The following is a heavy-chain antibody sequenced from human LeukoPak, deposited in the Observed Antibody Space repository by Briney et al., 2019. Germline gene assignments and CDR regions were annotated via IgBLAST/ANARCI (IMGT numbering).Heavy chain of an antibody. J-gene: IGHJ4*02. CDR1: GGSISSSSYY. V-gene: IGHV4-39*01. CDR3: ASHEAGWEEPIDY. CDR2: IYYSGST. Sequence: SETLSLTCTVSGGSISSSSYYWGWIRQPPGKGLEWIGSIYYSGSTYYNPSLKSRVTISVDTSKNQFSLKLSSVTAADTAVYYCASHEAGWEEPIDYWGQGTLVTVSS. D-gene: IGHD6-19*01.